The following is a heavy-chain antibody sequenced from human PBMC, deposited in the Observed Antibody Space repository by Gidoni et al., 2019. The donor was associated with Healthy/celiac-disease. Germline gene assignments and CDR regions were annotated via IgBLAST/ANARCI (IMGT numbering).Heavy chain of an antibody. J-gene: IGHJ3*02. D-gene: IGHD2-15*01. V-gene: IGHV4-59*01. Sequence: QVQLQESGPGLVKPSETLSLTCTVSGGSISRYYWSWIRQPPGKGLEWIGYIYYSGSTNYNPSLKSRVTISVDTSKNQFSLKLSSVTAADTAVYYCARGNPLVAATNDAFDIWGQGTMVTVSS. CDR3: ARGNPLVAATNDAFDI. CDR1: GGSISRYY. CDR2: IYYSGST.